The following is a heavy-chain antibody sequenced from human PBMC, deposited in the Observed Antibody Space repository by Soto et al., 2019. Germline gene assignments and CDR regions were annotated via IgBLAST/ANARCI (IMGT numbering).Heavy chain of an antibody. CDR3: ARDKITGLFDY. V-gene: IGHV4-30-4*01. D-gene: IGHD2-8*02. CDR2: IYYDGRT. J-gene: IGHJ4*02. CDR1: GASISSGY. Sequence: SETLSLTCTVSGASISSGYWSWIRQSPGKGLEWIGYIYYDGRTYYNPSLRSRITISVDTSKNQFSLKLTSVTAADTAVYYCARDKITGLFDYWGQGTLVTVSS.